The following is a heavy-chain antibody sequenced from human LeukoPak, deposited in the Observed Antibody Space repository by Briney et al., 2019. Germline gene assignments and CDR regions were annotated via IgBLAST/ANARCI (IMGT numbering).Heavy chain of an antibody. CDR3: AGFSLEAAY. CDR1: GFAFSRYD. CDR2: VSGSGGSV. J-gene: IGHJ4*02. D-gene: IGHD6-25*01. V-gene: IGHV3-48*03. Sequence: PGGSLRLSCAASGFAFSRYDMHWVRQTPGKGLEWLSYVSGSGGSVSYADSVRGRFTISRDNTENSLYLQMNSLRPEDSSLYYCAGFSLEAAYWGLGTLVTVSS.